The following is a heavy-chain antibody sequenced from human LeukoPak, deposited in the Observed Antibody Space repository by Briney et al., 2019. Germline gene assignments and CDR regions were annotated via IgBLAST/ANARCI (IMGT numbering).Heavy chain of an antibody. CDR1: GFTFSSYA. D-gene: IGHD2-2*01. J-gene: IGHJ4*02. CDR2: IWYDGSKK. V-gene: IGHV3-33*08. CDR3: ARDLCSTTSCLDY. Sequence: GGSLRLSCADSGFTFSSYAMHWVRQAPGKGLEWVAVIWYDGSKKYYGDSVKGRFTISREDSKNTVYLQMNSLRAEDTAVYYCARDLCSTTSCLDYWGQGALVTVSS.